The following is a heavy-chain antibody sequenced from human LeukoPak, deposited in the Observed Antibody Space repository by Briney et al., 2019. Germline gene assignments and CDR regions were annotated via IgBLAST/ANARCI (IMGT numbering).Heavy chain of an antibody. CDR2: INHSGST. CDR1: GGSFSGYY. J-gene: IGHJ6*03. CDR3: ARAVYYYYMDV. V-gene: IGHV4-34*01. Sequence: SETLSLTCAVYGGSFSGYYWSWIRQPPGKGLEWIGEINHSGSTNYNPSLKSRVTISVDTSKNQFSLKLSSVTAADTAVYYCARAVYYYYMDVWGKGATVTVSS. D-gene: IGHD4-17*01.